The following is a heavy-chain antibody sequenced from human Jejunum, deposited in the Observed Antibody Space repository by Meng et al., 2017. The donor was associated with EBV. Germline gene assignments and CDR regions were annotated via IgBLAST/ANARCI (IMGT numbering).Heavy chain of an antibody. D-gene: IGHD3-16*02. J-gene: IGHJ4*02. Sequence: EVQLVESGGGLVKPGGSLSISCAASGCTFSSYSMNWVRQAPGKGLEWVSYISSGSSFIYYADSVKGRFTISRDDAKNSLSLQMNNLGADDTAVYYCVRDSSFNVHWGQGTLVTVSS. CDR3: VRDSSFNVH. CDR1: GCTFSSYS. CDR2: ISSGSSFI. V-gene: IGHV3-21*02.